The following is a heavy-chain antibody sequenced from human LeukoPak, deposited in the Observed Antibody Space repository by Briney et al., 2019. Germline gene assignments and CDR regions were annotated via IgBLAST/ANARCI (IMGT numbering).Heavy chain of an antibody. Sequence: LETLSLTCAVSGGSLSSSNWWSWVRQPPGQGLEWIGEIYHSGSTNDNPSLKSRVTISVDKSKNQFSLKLSSVTAADTAVYYCARDQGWSYPSWGQGTLVTVSS. CDR1: GGSLSSSNW. CDR2: IYHSGST. D-gene: IGHD1-26*01. J-gene: IGHJ5*02. CDR3: ARDQGWSYPS. V-gene: IGHV4-4*02.